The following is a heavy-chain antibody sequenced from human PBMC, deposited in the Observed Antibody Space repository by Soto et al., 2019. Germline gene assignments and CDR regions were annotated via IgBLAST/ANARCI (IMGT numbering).Heavy chain of an antibody. CDR2: IYTSGST. D-gene: IGHD3-10*01. Sequence: SETLSLTCTVSGGSISSYYWSWIRQPAGKGLEWIGRIYTSGSTNHNPSLKSRVTMSVDTSKIQFSLKLSSVTAADTAVYYCARAIYGSGRIWSIYFDYWGQGTLVTVSS. CDR1: GGSISSYY. CDR3: ARAIYGSGRIWSIYFDY. J-gene: IGHJ4*02. V-gene: IGHV4-4*07.